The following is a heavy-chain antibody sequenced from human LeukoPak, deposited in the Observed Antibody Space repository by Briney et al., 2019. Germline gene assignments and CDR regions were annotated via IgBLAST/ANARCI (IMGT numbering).Heavy chain of an antibody. Sequence: GESLKISCKGSGYSFTSYWIGWVRQMPGKGLEWMGIIYPGDSDTRYSPSFQGQVTISADKSISTAYLQWSSLKASDTAMYYCARQGNYHGSGSPPYYYYGMDVWGKGTTVTVSS. J-gene: IGHJ6*04. CDR3: ARQGNYHGSGSPPYYYYGMDV. V-gene: IGHV5-51*01. D-gene: IGHD3-10*01. CDR1: GYSFTSYW. CDR2: IYPGDSDT.